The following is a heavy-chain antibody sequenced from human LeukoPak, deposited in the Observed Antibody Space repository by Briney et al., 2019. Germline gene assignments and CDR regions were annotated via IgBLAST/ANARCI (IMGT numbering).Heavy chain of an antibody. J-gene: IGHJ5*02. D-gene: IGHD4-17*01. CDR3: ARGTPPTVTTFWWFDP. Sequence: SETLSLTCAVYGGSFSGYYWSWIRQPPGKGLEWIGEINHSGSTNYNPSLKSRVTISVDTSKNQFSLKLSFVTAADTAVYYCARGTPPTVTTFWWFDPWGQGTLVTGSS. V-gene: IGHV4-34*01. CDR2: INHSGST. CDR1: GGSFSGYY.